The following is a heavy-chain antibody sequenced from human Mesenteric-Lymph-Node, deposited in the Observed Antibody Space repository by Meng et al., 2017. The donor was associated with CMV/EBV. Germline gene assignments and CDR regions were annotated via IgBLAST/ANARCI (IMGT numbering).Heavy chain of an antibody. CDR1: TLSSYA. J-gene: IGHJ4*02. Sequence: TLSSYAMHWVRQAPGKGLEWVAVISYDGSNKYYADSVKGRFTISRDNSKNTLYLQMNSLRAEDTAVYYCARGHQLLWFGEPEYYFDYWGQGTLVTVSS. CDR3: ARGHQLLWFGEPEYYFDY. D-gene: IGHD3-10*01. CDR2: ISYDGSNK. V-gene: IGHV3-30-3*01.